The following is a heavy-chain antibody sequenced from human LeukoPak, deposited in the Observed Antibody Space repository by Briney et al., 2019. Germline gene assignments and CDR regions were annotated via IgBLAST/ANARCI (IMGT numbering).Heavy chain of an antibody. CDR2: ISWNSGSI. J-gene: IGHJ4*02. D-gene: IGHD6-19*01. CDR3: AKDKRAVAGTMLGS. Sequence: GGSLRLSCAASGFTFDDYAMHWVRQAPGKGLEWVSGISWNSGSIGYADSVKGRFTTSRDNAKNSLYLQMNSLRAEDTALYYCAKDKRAVAGTMLGSWGQGTLVTVSS. V-gene: IGHV3-9*01. CDR1: GFTFDDYA.